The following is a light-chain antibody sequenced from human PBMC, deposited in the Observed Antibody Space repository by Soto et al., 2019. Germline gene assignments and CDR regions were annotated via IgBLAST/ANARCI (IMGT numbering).Light chain of an antibody. V-gene: IGLV2-8*01. J-gene: IGLJ3*02. Sequence: QSALTQPPSASGSPGQSVTISCTGTSSDIGGYNYVSWYQQHPAKAPKLILFEVNQRPSGVPDRFSGSKSGNTASLTVSGLQADDEADYYCSAYGGSNNFVVFGGGTKVTVL. CDR2: EVN. CDR3: SAYGGSNNFVV. CDR1: SSDIGGYNY.